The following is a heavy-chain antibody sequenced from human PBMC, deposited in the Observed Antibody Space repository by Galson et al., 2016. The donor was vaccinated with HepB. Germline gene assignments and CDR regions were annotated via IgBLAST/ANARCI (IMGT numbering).Heavy chain of an antibody. CDR3: ARDVGGWGSY. CDR1: GFTFSTFA. V-gene: IGHV3-30*03. J-gene: IGHJ4*02. Sequence: SLRLSCAASGFTFSTFAMLWVRQAPGKGLEWLAFISYDGDHKYYADSVKGRFTISRDNAGNTLYLQMNSLRAEDTAVYFCARDVGGWGSYWGQGTLVTVSS. CDR2: ISYDGDHK. D-gene: IGHD3-10*01.